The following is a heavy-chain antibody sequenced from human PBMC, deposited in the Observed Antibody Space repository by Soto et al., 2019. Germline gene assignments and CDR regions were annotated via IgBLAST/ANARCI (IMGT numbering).Heavy chain of an antibody. D-gene: IGHD3-22*01. J-gene: IGHJ4*02. Sequence: PSETLPLTSAVSGYSISSGYYWGWIRQPPGKGLEWIGSIYHSGSTYYNPSLKSRVTISVDTSKNQFSLKLSSVTAADTAVYYCARDRANYYDSSGPSPFDYWGQGTLVTVSS. V-gene: IGHV4-38-2*02. CDR1: GYSISSGYY. CDR2: IYHSGST. CDR3: ARDRANYYDSSGPSPFDY.